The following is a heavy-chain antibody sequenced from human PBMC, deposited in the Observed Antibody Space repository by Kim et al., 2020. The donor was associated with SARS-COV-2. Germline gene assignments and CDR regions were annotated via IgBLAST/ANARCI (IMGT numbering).Heavy chain of an antibody. D-gene: IGHD4-17*01. CDR2: ISGSGANT. V-gene: IGHV3-23*01. CDR3: AKNKRPVTTYFIDY. Sequence: GGSLRLSCAASGFSFNNHAMTWVRQAPGKGLEWVSGISGSGANTFYAASVQGRFTVSRDNSRNTVFLQMNSLRADDTAVYYCAKNKRPVTTYFIDYWGQGTLVTFSS. J-gene: IGHJ4*02. CDR1: GFSFNNHA.